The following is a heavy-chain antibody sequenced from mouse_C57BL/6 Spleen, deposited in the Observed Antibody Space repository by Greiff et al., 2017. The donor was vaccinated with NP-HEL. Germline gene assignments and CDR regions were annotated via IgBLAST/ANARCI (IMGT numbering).Heavy chain of an antibody. CDR1: GYTFTSYW. Sequence: VQLQQPGTELVKPGASVKLSCKASGYTFTSYWIHWVKQRPGQGLEWIGNINPRNGGTNYNEKFKSKATLTVDKSSSTAYMQLSSLTSEDSAVYYCARESPYYYGSSYWYFDVWGTGTTVTVSS. V-gene: IGHV1-53*01. D-gene: IGHD1-1*01. CDR2: INPRNGGT. J-gene: IGHJ1*03. CDR3: ARESPYYYGSSYWYFDV.